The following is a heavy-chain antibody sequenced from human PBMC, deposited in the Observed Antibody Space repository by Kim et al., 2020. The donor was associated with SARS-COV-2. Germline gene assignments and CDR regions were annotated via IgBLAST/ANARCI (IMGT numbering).Heavy chain of an antibody. CDR1: GFTFSSYW. CDR3: ARVAVAGNGANTRARYNRFDP. Sequence: GGSLRLSCAASGFTFSSYWMSWVRQAPGKGLEWVANIKQDGSEKYYVDSVKGRFTISRDNAKNSLYLQMNSLRAEDTAVYYCARVAVAGNGANTRARYNRFDPWGQGTLVTVSS. D-gene: IGHD6-19*01. CDR2: IKQDGSEK. V-gene: IGHV3-7*03. J-gene: IGHJ5*02.